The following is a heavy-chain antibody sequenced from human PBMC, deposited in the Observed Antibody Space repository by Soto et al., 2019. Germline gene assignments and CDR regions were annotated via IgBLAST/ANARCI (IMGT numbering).Heavy chain of an antibody. CDR1: CGSFSGYY. Sequence: SETLSLTCAVYCGSFSGYYWSWIRQPPGKGLEWIGEINHSGSTNYNPSLKSRVTISVDTSRNQFSLKLSSVTAADTAVYYCARRRIFGVVKNWFDPWGQGTLVTVSS. J-gene: IGHJ5*02. CDR2: INHSGST. V-gene: IGHV4-34*01. D-gene: IGHD3-3*01. CDR3: ARRRIFGVVKNWFDP.